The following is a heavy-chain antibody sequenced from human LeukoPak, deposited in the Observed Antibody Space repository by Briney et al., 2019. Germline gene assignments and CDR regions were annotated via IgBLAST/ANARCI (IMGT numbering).Heavy chain of an antibody. Sequence: GGSLRLSCAASGFTFSSYSMNWVRQAPGKELEWVSSISSSSSYIYYADSVKGRFTISRDNAKNSLYLQMNSLRAEDTAVYYCARGGRDYGFLFVYWGQGTLVTVSS. CDR2: ISSSSSYI. CDR1: GFTFSSYS. CDR3: ARGGRDYGFLFVY. D-gene: IGHD4-17*01. J-gene: IGHJ4*02. V-gene: IGHV3-21*01.